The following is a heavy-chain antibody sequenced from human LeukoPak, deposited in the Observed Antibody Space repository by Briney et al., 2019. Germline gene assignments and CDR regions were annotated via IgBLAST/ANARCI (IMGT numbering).Heavy chain of an antibody. V-gene: IGHV1-18*01. Sequence: GASVKVSCKASGYTFTSYGISWVRQAPGQGLEWMGWISAYNGNTNYAQKLQGRVTMTTDTSTSTAYMELRSLRSDDTAVYYCARDKNKQQLVLGWFDPWGQGTLVTVSS. CDR2: ISAYNGNT. J-gene: IGHJ5*02. D-gene: IGHD6-13*01. CDR1: GYTFTSYG. CDR3: ARDKNKQQLVLGWFDP.